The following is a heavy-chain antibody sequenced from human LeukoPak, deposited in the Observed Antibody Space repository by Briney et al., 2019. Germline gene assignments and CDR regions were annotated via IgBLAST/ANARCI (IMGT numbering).Heavy chain of an antibody. V-gene: IGHV3-21*01. D-gene: IGHD4-23*01. J-gene: IGHJ4*02. CDR1: GFTFSSYS. Sequence: GGSLGLSCAASGFTFSSYSMNWVRQAPGKGLEWVSSISSSSSYIYYADSVKGRFTISRDNAKNSLYLQMNSLRAEDTAVYYCARDSLEGSSSGGTADFDYWGQGTLVTVSS. CDR3: ARDSLEGSSSGGTADFDY. CDR2: ISSSSSYI.